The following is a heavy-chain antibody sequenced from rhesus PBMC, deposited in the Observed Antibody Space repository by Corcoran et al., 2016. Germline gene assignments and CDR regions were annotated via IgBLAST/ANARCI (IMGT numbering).Heavy chain of an antibody. CDR2: IYGSGSIT. J-gene: IGHJ4*01. Sequence: QLQLQESGPGLVKPSETLSVTCAVSGGSISSSYWSWIRQAPGKGLEWIGYIYGSGSITNYHPSLKSRVTLSVDPSKNQLSLKLSSVTAADTAVYYCASGGYGSYLTTDYFDYWGQGVLVTVSS. V-gene: IGHV4-169*02. CDR3: ASGGYGSYLTTDYFDY. CDR1: GGSISSSY. D-gene: IGHD4-4*01.